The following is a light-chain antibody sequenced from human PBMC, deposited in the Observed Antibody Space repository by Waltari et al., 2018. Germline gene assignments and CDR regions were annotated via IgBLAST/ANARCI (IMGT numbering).Light chain of an antibody. J-gene: IGLJ2*01. Sequence: QLLVTQSPSASASLGASVKLTCTLSSGHTSYAIEWHQHQSEKGPRLLMSVNSEGEHTKGDVIPDRASGSSSGAERYRTIYSLQSEDEADYYCQTWDTNIVVYGGETNVTVL. CDR2: VNSEGEH. CDR3: QTWDTNIVV. CDR1: SGHTSYA. V-gene: IGLV4-69*01.